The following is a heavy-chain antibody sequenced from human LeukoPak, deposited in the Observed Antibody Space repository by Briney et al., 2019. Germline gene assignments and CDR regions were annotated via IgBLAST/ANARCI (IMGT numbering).Heavy chain of an antibody. J-gene: IGHJ6*02. CDR3: VRDQKWLQTYYYHGMDV. D-gene: IGHD5-24*01. CDR2: INQDGGEK. Sequence: GGSLRLSCAPSGFTFSSYWMNWVRQAPGEGLEWVANINQDGGEKYYVDSVKGRFTISRDNAKNSLSLQMNSLRAEDTAVYYCVRDQKWLQTYYYHGMDVWGQGTTVTVSS. V-gene: IGHV3-7*01. CDR1: GFTFSSYW.